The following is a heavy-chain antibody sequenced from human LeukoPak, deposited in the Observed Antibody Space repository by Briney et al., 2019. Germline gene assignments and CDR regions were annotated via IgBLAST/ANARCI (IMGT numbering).Heavy chain of an antibody. V-gene: IGHV5-51*01. J-gene: IGHJ5*02. D-gene: IGHD2-15*01. Sequence: GESLKISCKGSGYSINNYWIGWVRQMPGKGLEWMGIIYPADSDIRYSPSFQGRVTISADESISTAYLQWSSLKASDTAMYYCARQEYCSGGSCYTWFDPWGQGTLVTVSS. CDR2: IYPADSDI. CDR3: ARQEYCSGGSCYTWFDP. CDR1: GYSINNYW.